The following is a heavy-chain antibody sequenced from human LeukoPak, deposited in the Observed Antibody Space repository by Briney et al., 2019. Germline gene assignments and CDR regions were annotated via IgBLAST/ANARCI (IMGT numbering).Heavy chain of an antibody. D-gene: IGHD3-16*01. CDR1: GYTFTSYD. Sequence: ASVKVSCKASGYTFTSYDINWVRQATGQGLEWMGWMNPNSGNTGYAQKFQGRVTMTRDMSTSTVYMELSSLRSEDTAVYYCARANWGFDYYYYMDVWGKGTTVTVSS. V-gene: IGHV1-8*02. CDR3: ARANWGFDYYYYMDV. CDR2: MNPNSGNT. J-gene: IGHJ6*03.